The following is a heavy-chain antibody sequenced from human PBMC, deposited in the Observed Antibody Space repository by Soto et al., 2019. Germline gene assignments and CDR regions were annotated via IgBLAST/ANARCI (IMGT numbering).Heavy chain of an antibody. V-gene: IGHV3-23*01. D-gene: IGHD1-26*01. CDR1: GFTFSTFA. J-gene: IGHJ4*02. CDR3: AKSGPTNYFDF. CDR2: ITGGSGFT. Sequence: QPGGSLRLSCAASGFTFSTFAMNWVRQAPGKGLEWVSGITGGSGFTFYADSVKGRFTISRDDSENTLFLQMSSLRAEDTAKYYCAKSGPTNYFDFWGQGTLVTSPQ.